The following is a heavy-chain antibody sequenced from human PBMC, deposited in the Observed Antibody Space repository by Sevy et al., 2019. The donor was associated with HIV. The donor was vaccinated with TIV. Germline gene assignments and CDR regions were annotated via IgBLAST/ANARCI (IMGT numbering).Heavy chain of an antibody. CDR3: SGDRRNHAGQYFDY. V-gene: IGHV3-11*06. J-gene: IGHJ4*02. D-gene: IGHD1-1*01. CDR1: GFTFSDYY. CDR2: ISSGSTYT. Sequence: GSLRLSCAVSGFTFSDYYMSWIRQAPGKGLEWVSDISSGSTYTKYADSVKGRFTISRDNAKNSLYLQMNSRRVEDTAVYYCSGDRRNHAGQYFDYWGQGTLVTVSS.